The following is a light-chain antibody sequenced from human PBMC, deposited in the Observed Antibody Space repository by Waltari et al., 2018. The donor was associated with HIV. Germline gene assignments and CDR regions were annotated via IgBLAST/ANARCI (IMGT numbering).Light chain of an antibody. Sequence: QSVLTQPPSASGTPGPRVTISCSGSSSNIGSNYVYWYQQLPGTAPKLLIYGNNQRPSGVPDRFSGSKSGTSASLAISVLRSEDEADYYCAAWDDSLRGFYVFGTGTKVTVL. V-gene: IGLV1-47*01. CDR2: GNN. J-gene: IGLJ1*01. CDR1: SSNIGSNY. CDR3: AAWDDSLRGFYV.